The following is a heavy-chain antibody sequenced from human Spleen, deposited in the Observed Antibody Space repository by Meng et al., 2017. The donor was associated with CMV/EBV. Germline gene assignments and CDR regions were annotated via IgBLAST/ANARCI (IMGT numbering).Heavy chain of an antibody. V-gene: IGHV1-8*03. CDR1: GYTFTSYD. CDR2: MNPNSGNT. CDR3: ARMGIAVAGTGVDY. Sequence: AGYTFTSYDINWVRQATGQGLEWMGWMNPNSGNTGYAQRFQGRVTITRNTSISTAYMELSSLRSEDTAVYYCARMGIAVAGTGVDYWGQGTLVTVSS. D-gene: IGHD6-19*01. J-gene: IGHJ4*02.